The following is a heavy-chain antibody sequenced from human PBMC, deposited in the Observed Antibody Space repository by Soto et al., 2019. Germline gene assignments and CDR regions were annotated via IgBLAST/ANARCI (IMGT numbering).Heavy chain of an antibody. Sequence: GGSLRLSCVGSGFTFSSFEMNWVRQTPGKGLEWLSYIGRSGETIYYADSVKGRFTISRDNAKNTLYLQMNSLRAEDTAVYYCAREGRGVVVPGGMDVWGQGTTVTVSS. V-gene: IGHV3-48*03. CDR1: GFTFSSFE. CDR3: AREGRGVVVPGGMDV. D-gene: IGHD2-15*01. J-gene: IGHJ6*02. CDR2: IGRSGETI.